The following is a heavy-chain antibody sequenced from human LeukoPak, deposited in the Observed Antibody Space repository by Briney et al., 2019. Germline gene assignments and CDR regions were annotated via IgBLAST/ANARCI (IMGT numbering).Heavy chain of an antibody. CDR1: GFTFSSYA. CDR3: AKVRAIVSTMSPWFDY. J-gene: IGHJ4*02. D-gene: IGHD5/OR15-5a*01. CDR2: ISGSGGST. V-gene: IGHV3-23*01. Sequence: GGSLRLSCAASGFTFSSYAMSWVRQAPGKGLEGVSDISGSGGSTYYADSVKGRFTISRDNSKNTLYLQMNSLRAEDTAVYYCAKVRAIVSTMSPWFDYWGQGTLVTVSS.